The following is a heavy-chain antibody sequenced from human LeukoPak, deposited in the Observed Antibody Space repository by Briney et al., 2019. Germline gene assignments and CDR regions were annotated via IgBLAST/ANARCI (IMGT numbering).Heavy chain of an antibody. CDR2: IYYSGST. V-gene: IGHV4-61*01. Sequence: SETLSLTCTVSGGSVSTSSYYWGWIRQPPGRGLEWIGSIYYSGSTNYNPSLKSRVTISVDTSKNQFSLKLSSVTAADTAVYYCARGAAIFGGGFEAFDYWGQGTLVTVSS. CDR3: ARGAAIFGGGFEAFDY. J-gene: IGHJ4*02. CDR1: GGSVSTSSYY. D-gene: IGHD2-2*01.